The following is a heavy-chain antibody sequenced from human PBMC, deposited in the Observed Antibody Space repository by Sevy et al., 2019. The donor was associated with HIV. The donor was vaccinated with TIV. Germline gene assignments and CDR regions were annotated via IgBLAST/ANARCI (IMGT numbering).Heavy chain of an antibody. CDR2: INPNSGDT. CDR3: ARGVAEYYYDSSGYSLFDY. D-gene: IGHD3-22*01. CDR1: GYTFTGYY. J-gene: IGHJ4*02. Sequence: ASVNVSCKASGYTFTGYYMHWVRQAPGQGLEWMGWINPNSGDTNYAQKFQGWVTMTRDTSIGTAYMELSRLGSDDTAVYYCARGVAEYYYDSSGYSLFDYWGQGTLVTVSS. V-gene: IGHV1-2*04.